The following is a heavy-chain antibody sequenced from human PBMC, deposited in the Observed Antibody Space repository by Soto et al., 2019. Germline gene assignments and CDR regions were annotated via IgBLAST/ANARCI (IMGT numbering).Heavy chain of an antibody. J-gene: IGHJ4*02. CDR1: GFTFNTYW. CDR3: VGSTGWIFDH. CDR2: ISQDGTVK. V-gene: IGHV3-7*03. D-gene: IGHD2-8*02. Sequence: EVLLVESGGGLVQPGGSLRLSCATSGFTFNTYWMTWVRQAPGKGLEWVASISQDGTVKDYEESLRDRFTISRDDVKKSAHLQMNTMRAKDTAVYYCVGSTGWIFDHWGQGTTVTVSS.